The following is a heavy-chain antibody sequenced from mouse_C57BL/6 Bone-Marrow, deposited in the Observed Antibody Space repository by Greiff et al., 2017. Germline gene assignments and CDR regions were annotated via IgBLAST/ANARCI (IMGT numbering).Heavy chain of an antibody. CDR1: GYTFTSYT. CDR2: INPSSGYT. D-gene: IGHD4-1*01. CDR3: ASWDALYYAMDY. Sequence: VQLQQSGAELARPGASVKMSCKASGYTFTSYTMHWVKQRPGQGLEWIGYINPSSGYTKYNQKFKDKATLTADKSSSTAYMQLSSLTSEDSAVYYCASWDALYYAMDYWVKEPQSPSPQ. J-gene: IGHJ4*01. V-gene: IGHV1-4*01.